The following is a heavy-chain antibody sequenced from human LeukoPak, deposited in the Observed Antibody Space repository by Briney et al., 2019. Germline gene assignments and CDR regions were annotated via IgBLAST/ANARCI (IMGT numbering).Heavy chain of an antibody. D-gene: IGHD3-3*01. CDR2: ISSSSSTI. Sequence: GGSLRLSCAASGFTFSSYSMNWVRQAPGKGLEWVSYISSSSSTIYYADSVKGRFTISRDNAKNSLYLQMNSLRDEDTAVYYCARDRGYDFWSGYYGFDYWGQGTPVTVSS. J-gene: IGHJ4*02. V-gene: IGHV3-48*02. CDR3: ARDRGYDFWSGYYGFDY. CDR1: GFTFSSYS.